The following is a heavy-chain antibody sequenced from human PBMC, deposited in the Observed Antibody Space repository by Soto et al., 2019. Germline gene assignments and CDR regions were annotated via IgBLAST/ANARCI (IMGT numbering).Heavy chain of an antibody. J-gene: IGHJ6*02. CDR1: GFTFSTYD. Sequence: QVQLVESGGGVVQPGRSLRLSCAASGFTFSTYDIHWVRQAPTKGLEWVAVIWFDGSNKYYADSVKGRFTISRDNSKNTLYLQMTSLRAEDTAVYYCARDKGYCSGGTCFSRDYYYRMDVWGQGTTVTVSS. CDR3: ARDKGYCSGGTCFSRDYYYRMDV. CDR2: IWFDGSNK. V-gene: IGHV3-33*01. D-gene: IGHD2-15*01.